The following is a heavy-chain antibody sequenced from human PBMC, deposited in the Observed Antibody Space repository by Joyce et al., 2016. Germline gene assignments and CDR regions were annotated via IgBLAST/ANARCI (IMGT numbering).Heavy chain of an antibody. CDR2: IYLDDDK. CDR3: AHAPATDRYYGMDV. CDR1: GFSLSTSGVG. J-gene: IGHJ6*02. D-gene: IGHD6-25*01. V-gene: IGHV2-5*02. Sequence: QVTLKESGPTLVKPTQTLTLTCTFSGFSLSTSGVGVGWIRQPPGKALEWLALIYLDDDKRYSSSLKSRLTITKDTSKNQVVLTMTNMDPVDTATYYCAHAPATDRYYGMDVWGQGTTVTVSS.